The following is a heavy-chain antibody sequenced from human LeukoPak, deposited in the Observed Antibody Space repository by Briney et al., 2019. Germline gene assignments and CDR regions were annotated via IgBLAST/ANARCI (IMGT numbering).Heavy chain of an antibody. D-gene: IGHD3-22*01. Sequence: PGGSLRLSCAASGFTFSSYAMSWVRQAPGKGLEWVSGISGSGGSTYYADSVKGRFIISRDNSKNTLYLQMTSLRAEDTAVYYCAKDQVWIVVGSFDYWGQGTLVTVSS. CDR2: ISGSGGST. V-gene: IGHV3-23*01. CDR1: GFTFSSYA. CDR3: AKDQVWIVVGSFDY. J-gene: IGHJ4*02.